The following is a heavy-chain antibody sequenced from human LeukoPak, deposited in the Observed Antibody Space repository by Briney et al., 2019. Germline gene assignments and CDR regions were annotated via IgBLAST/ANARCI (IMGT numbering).Heavy chain of an antibody. J-gene: IGHJ4*02. D-gene: IGHD3-9*01. V-gene: IGHV4-4*02. Sequence: PSETLSLTCAVSGGSISSNNWWGWVRQPPGKGLEWIGEIYHSGSPNYNPSLKSRVTISVDKSRNHFSLNLSSVTAADTAVYYCARQRGSNWFWGQGTLVTVSS. CDR3: ARQRGSNWF. CDR2: IYHSGSP. CDR1: GGSISSNNW.